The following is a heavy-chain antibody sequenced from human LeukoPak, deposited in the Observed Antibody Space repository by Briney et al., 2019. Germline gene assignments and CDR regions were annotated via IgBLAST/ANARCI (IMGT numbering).Heavy chain of an antibody. Sequence: PGGSLRLSCAASGFTFSSYAMSWVRQAPGKGLEWVSAISGSGGSTYYADSVKGRFTISRDNSKNTLYLQMNSLRAEDTAVYYCAKVLYDSSGYYYGYCYYGMDVWGQGTTVTVSS. CDR1: GFTFSSYA. D-gene: IGHD3-22*01. CDR3: AKVLYDSSGYYYGYCYYGMDV. CDR2: ISGSGGST. V-gene: IGHV3-23*01. J-gene: IGHJ6*02.